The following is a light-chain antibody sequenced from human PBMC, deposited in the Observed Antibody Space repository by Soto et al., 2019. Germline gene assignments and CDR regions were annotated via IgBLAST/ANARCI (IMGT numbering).Light chain of an antibody. V-gene: IGKV3-15*01. Sequence: EVVMTQSPATLSVSPGQRATLACRASQSVSSNLAWYQQKPGQAPRLLIYGESTRATGIPARFSGSGSGTEFIFTISSLQSEDFAVYYCQQYNNWPRTFGQGTKVEIK. CDR1: QSVSSN. CDR3: QQYNNWPRT. J-gene: IGKJ1*01. CDR2: GES.